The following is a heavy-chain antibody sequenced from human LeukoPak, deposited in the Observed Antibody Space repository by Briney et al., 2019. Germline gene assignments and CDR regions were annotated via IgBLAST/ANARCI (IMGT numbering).Heavy chain of an antibody. Sequence: GGSLRLSCTVSGFTVSSNSMSWVRQAPGKGLEWVSFIYSDNTHYSDSVKGRFTISRDNSKNMLYLQMNSLRADDTAVYYCARSLRVRGVPDYMDFWGKGTTVIISS. V-gene: IGHV3-53*01. CDR2: IYSDNT. CDR1: GFTVSSNS. J-gene: IGHJ6*03. CDR3: ARSLRVRGVPDYMDF. D-gene: IGHD3-10*01.